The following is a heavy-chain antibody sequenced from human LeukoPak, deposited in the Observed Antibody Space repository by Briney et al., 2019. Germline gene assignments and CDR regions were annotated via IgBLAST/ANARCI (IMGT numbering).Heavy chain of an antibody. V-gene: IGHV4-39*01. Sequence: PSETLSLTCSVSGGSISSSSYCWGWIRQPPGMGLEWIGSIYYSGITYYNQSLKSRATVSVDTSKNQFSLNLNSVTAADTAVYYCARRNGHSWDVGNWFDPWGQGTVVTVSS. CDR2: IYYSGIT. CDR3: ARRNGHSWDVGNWFDP. CDR1: GGSISSSSYC. D-gene: IGHD6-13*01. J-gene: IGHJ5*02.